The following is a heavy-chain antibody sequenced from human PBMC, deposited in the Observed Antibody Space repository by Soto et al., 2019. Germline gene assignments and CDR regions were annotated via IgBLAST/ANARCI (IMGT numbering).Heavy chain of an antibody. CDR1: GGTFSSYA. V-gene: IGHV1-69*13. Sequence: SVKVSCKASGGTFSSYAISWVRQAPGQGLEWMGGIIPIFGTANYAQKFQGRVTITADESTSTAYMELSSLRSEDTAVYYCARDSSSSSSWYGNYYYGMDVWGQGTTVTVS. J-gene: IGHJ6*02. CDR3: ARDSSSSSSWYGNYYYGMDV. CDR2: IIPIFGTA. D-gene: IGHD6-13*01.